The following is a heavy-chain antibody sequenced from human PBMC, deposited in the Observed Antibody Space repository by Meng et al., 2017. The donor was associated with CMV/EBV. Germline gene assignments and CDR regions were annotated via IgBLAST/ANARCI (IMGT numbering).Heavy chain of an antibody. D-gene: IGHD1-14*01. V-gene: IGHV4-30-4*08. J-gene: IGHJ4*01. CDR3: ARVTSRVAGAFDY. CDR1: PASTTSGDYY. CDR2: IYYSGST. Sequence: QVQLQESGPGLVTPTQTLSITCTDSPASTTSGDYYWRCLRQPPRKGMDCIGYIYYSGSTYCIPSLKSRVHISADPFKNQFSLKLSSVTAADTAVYYCARVTSRVAGAFDYCGQGTLVTVSS.